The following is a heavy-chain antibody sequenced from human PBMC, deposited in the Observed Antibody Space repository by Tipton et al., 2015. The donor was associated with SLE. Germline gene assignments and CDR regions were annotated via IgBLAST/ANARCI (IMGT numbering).Heavy chain of an antibody. CDR1: GYTFTSYG. J-gene: IGHJ3*02. D-gene: IGHD2-15*01. CDR2: ISAYNGNT. CDR3: ARDDSLVVVAATYAFDI. Sequence: QLVQSGAEAKKPGASVKVSCKASGYTFTSYGISWVRQAPGQGLEWMGWISAYNGNTNYAQKLQGRVTMTTDTSTSTAYMELRSLRSDDTAVYYCARDDSLVVVAATYAFDIWGQGTMVTVSS. V-gene: IGHV1-18*01.